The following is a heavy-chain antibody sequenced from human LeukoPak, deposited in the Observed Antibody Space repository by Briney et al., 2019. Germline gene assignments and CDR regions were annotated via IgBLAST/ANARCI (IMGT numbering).Heavy chain of an antibody. V-gene: IGHV1-69*06. D-gene: IGHD4-17*01. Sequence: ASVKVSCKASGGTFSSYAISWVRQAPGQGLEWMGGIIPIFGTANYAQKFQGRVTITADKSTSTAYMELSSLRSEDTAVYYCARSNHITGTYYGDYYYYMDVWGKGTTVTVSS. CDR3: ARSNHITGTYYGDYYYYMDV. CDR2: IIPIFGTA. CDR1: GGTFSSYA. J-gene: IGHJ6*03.